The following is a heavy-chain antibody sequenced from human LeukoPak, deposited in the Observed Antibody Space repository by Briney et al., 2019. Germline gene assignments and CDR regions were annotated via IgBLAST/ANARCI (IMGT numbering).Heavy chain of an antibody. CDR1: GGSFSGYY. J-gene: IGHJ4*02. Sequence: SETLSLTCAVYGGSFSGYYWSWIRQPPGKGLEWIGEINHSGSTNYNPSLKSRVTISVDTSKNLFSLKLSSVTAADTAVYYCARGLDSSRSFDYWGQGTLVTVSS. CDR3: ARGLDSSRSFDY. CDR2: INHSGST. D-gene: IGHD6-13*01. V-gene: IGHV4-34*01.